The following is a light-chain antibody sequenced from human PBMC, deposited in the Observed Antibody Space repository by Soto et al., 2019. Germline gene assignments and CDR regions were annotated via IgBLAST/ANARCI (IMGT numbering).Light chain of an antibody. CDR2: EVN. J-gene: IGLJ1*01. V-gene: IGLV2-8*01. CDR3: SSYAGSNWYV. CDR1: NSDVGGYNY. Sequence: QSALTQPPSASGSPGQSVTISCTGTNSDVGGYNYVSWYQQYPGKAPKLIIYEVNERPPGVPDRFSGSKSGNTASLTVSGRQTADEDDYYCSSYAGSNWYVFGTGTKVTVL.